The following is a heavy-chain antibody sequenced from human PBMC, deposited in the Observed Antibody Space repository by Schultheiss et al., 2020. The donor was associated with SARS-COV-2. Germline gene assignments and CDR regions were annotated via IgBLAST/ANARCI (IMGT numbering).Heavy chain of an antibody. J-gene: IGHJ3*02. CDR2: IIPIFGTA. Sequence: SVKVSCKASGGTFSSYAISWVRQAPGQGLEWMGGIIPIFGTANYAQKFQGRVTITADKSTSTAYMELSSLRSEDTAVYYCARLAVAGTSGAFDMWGQGTMVTVSS. CDR3: ARLAVAGTSGAFDM. D-gene: IGHD6-19*01. CDR1: GGTFSSYA. V-gene: IGHV1-69*06.